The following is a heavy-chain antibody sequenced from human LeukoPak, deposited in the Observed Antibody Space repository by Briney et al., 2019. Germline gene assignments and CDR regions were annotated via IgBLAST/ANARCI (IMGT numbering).Heavy chain of an antibody. CDR2: ISSSSSYI. CDR1: GFTFSSYS. D-gene: IGHD2-2*01. V-gene: IGHV3-21*01. Sequence: GGSLRLSCAASGFTFSSYSMNWVRQAPGKGLEWVSSISSSSSYIYYADSVKGRFTISRDNAKNSLYLQMSSLRAEDTAVYYCARAQYCSSTSCYAFRPRYDYGMDVWGQGTTVTVSS. J-gene: IGHJ6*02. CDR3: ARAQYCSSTSCYAFRPRYDYGMDV.